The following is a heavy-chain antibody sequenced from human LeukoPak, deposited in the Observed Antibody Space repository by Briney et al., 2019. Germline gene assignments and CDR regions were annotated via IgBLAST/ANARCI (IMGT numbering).Heavy chain of an antibody. J-gene: IGHJ3*02. V-gene: IGHV3-48*01. CDR3: AREVGTPQAFDI. Sequence: GGSLRLSCAASRFTFSNYGVNWVRQAPGRGLEWVSYINSRSSTIYYADSVRGRFTISRDNAKNSLYLQMNSLKAEDTAIYYCAREVGTPQAFDIWGQGTMVTVS. CDR1: RFTFSNYG. D-gene: IGHD1-26*01. CDR2: INSRSSTI.